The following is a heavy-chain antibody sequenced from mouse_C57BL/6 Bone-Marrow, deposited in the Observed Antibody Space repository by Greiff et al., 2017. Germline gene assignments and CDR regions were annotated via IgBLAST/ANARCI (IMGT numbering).Heavy chain of an antibody. CDR2: IDPSDSYT. J-gene: IGHJ4*01. CDR1: GYTFTSYW. Sequence: QVQLKQPGAELVKPGASVKLSCKASGYTFTSYWMQWVKQRPGQGLEWIGEIDPSDSYTNYIQKFKGKATLTVDTSSSTAYMQLSSLTSEDSAVYYCAREGYYVYYYAMDYWGQGTSVTVSS. V-gene: IGHV1-50*01. D-gene: IGHD2-3*01. CDR3: AREGYYVYYYAMDY.